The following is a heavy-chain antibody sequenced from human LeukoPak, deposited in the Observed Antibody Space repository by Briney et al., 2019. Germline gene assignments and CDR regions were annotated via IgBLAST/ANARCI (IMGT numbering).Heavy chain of an antibody. CDR1: GGSISSGSYY. CDR3: AREPYSSGWYADY. Sequence: SETLSLTCTVSGGSISSGSYYWSWIRQPAGKGLEWIGRIYTSGSTNYNPSLKSRVTISVDTSKNQFSLKLSSVTAADTAVYYCAREPYSSGWYADYWGQGTLVTVSS. CDR2: IYTSGST. J-gene: IGHJ4*02. D-gene: IGHD6-19*01. V-gene: IGHV4-61*02.